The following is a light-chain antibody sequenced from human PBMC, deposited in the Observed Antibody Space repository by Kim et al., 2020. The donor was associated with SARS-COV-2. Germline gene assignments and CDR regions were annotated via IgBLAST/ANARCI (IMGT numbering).Light chain of an antibody. CDR1: KLGDKY. V-gene: IGLV3-1*01. CDR2: QDS. CDR3: QAWDSSTGV. Sequence: ESPGQTASITCSGDKLGDKYACWYQQKPGKSPVLVIYQDSKRPSGIPERFSGSNSGNTATLTFSGTQAMDEADYYCQAWDSSTGVFGGGTQLTVL. J-gene: IGLJ7*01.